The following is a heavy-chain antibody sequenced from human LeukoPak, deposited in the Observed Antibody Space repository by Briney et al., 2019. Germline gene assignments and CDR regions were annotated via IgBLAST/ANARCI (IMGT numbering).Heavy chain of an antibody. V-gene: IGHV3-7*03. CDR3: AKDPAGFCSGGSCYYFDD. CDR2: IKLDGSEK. Sequence: GGSLRLSCVASGFTFGKYWMSWVRQAPGKGLEWVANIKLDGSEKNYVDSVKGRFTISRDNTKNSLYLQMNSLRAEDTAVYYCAKDPAGFCSGGSCYYFDDWGQGTLVTVSS. D-gene: IGHD2-15*01. CDR1: GFTFGKYW. J-gene: IGHJ4*02.